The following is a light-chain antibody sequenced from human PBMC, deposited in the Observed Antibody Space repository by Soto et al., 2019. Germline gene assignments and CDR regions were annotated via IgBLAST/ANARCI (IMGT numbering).Light chain of an antibody. J-gene: IGKJ5*01. CDR2: AAS. CDR1: HDISIY. V-gene: IGKV1-27*01. Sequence: DIQMTQSPSTLSAPVGDGVTITCQASHDISIYLNWYQQKPGKAPKLLIYAASTLQSGVPSRFSGSGSGTDFTLTISSLQPEDVATYYCQKYNSALINFGQGTRLEIK. CDR3: QKYNSALIN.